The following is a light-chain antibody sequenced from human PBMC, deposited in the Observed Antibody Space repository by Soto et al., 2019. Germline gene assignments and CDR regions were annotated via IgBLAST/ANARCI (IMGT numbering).Light chain of an antibody. CDR1: SSNIGAGYD. CDR3: PSYDSSLSGYV. CDR2: GNS. Sequence: QSVLTQPPSVSGAPGQRVTISCTGSSSNIGAGYDVHWYQQLPGTAPKLLIYGNSNRPSGVPDRFSGPKSGTSASLAITGLQAEDEADYNCPSYDSSLSGYVFGTGTKVTVL. V-gene: IGLV1-40*01. J-gene: IGLJ1*01.